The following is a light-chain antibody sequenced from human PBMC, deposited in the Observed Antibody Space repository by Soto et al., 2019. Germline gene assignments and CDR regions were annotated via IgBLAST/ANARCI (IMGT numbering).Light chain of an antibody. J-gene: IGKJ5*01. CDR1: QGISSA. CDR2: DAS. CDR3: QQFNNYPPIT. V-gene: IGKV1D-13*01. Sequence: AIQLTQSPSSLSASVGYRVTITCRASQGISSALAWYQQKPGKAPKLLIYDASSLESGVPSRFSGSGSGTDFTLTIRSLQPEDFAPYYCQQFNNYPPITFGQGTRREN.